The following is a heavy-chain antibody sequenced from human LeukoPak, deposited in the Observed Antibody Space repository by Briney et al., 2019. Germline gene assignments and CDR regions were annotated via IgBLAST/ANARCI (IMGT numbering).Heavy chain of an antibody. CDR1: GLTFGDFA. CDR3: TRVLVATIGGNYYYYGMDV. J-gene: IGHJ6*02. CDR2: IRSEPYGGTT. D-gene: IGHD5-12*01. Sequence: GGSLRLSCAASGLTFGDFAMTWVRQAPGKGLQWVGFIRSEPYGGTTEYAASVKGRFTISRDDSKSIAYLQMNSLKTEDTAVYYCTRVLVATIGGNYYYYGMDVWGQETTVTVSS. V-gene: IGHV3-49*04.